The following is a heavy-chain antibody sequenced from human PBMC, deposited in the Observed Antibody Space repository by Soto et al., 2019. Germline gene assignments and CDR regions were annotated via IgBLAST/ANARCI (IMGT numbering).Heavy chain of an antibody. D-gene: IGHD2-15*01. J-gene: IGHJ3*01. CDR2: IYTSGTT. Sequence: EVQLVESGGGLIQPGGSLRLSCAASGFTVNSNYISWVRKAPGKGLEWISVIYTSGTTYYRASVKGRFTIFRDDSKNLVNLQMNSLTVEDTAVYYCACQVAGRQKNAFDGWGQGTMVTVSS. CDR1: GFTVNSNY. CDR3: ACQVAGRQKNAFDG. V-gene: IGHV3-53*01.